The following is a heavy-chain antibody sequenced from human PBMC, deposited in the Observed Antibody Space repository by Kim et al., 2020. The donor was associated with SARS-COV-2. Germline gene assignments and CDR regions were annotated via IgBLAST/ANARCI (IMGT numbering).Heavy chain of an antibody. V-gene: IGHV3-23*01. J-gene: IGHJ6*02. D-gene: IGHD1-26*01. Sequence: DSVKGRFTISRDNSKNTLYLQMNSLRAEDTAVYYCAKEGSPLYYDYGMDVWGQGTTVTVSS. CDR3: AKEGSPLYYDYGMDV.